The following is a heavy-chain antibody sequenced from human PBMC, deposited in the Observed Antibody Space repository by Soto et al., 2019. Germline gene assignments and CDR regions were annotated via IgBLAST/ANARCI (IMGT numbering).Heavy chain of an antibody. CDR2: ISYDGGHK. CDR3: AKVAGVATGGTVGGLAP. V-gene: IGHV3-30*18. J-gene: IGHJ5*02. D-gene: IGHD6-13*01. CDR1: GFSFSSYA. Sequence: QVQLVESGGGVVQPGRSLTLSCQTSGFSFSSYAMHWVRQAPAKGLEWVGVISYDGGHKFYGESGKARFTNTRDNTKNTLYLQMPNLTTEDTAVYYCAKVAGVATGGTVGGLAPWGQGPLVTVSS.